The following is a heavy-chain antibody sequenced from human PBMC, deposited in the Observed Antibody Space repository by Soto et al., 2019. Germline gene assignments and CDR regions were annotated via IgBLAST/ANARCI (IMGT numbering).Heavy chain of an antibody. J-gene: IGHJ3*02. Sequence: GASVKVSCKASGGTFSSYAISWVRQAPGQGLEWMGGIIPIFGTANYAQKFQGRVTITADESTSTAYMELSSLRSEDTAVYYCAGGGVGHKCGGFDIWGQGTMVTVSS. CDR3: AGGGVGHKCGGFDI. CDR1: GGTFSSYA. CDR2: IIPIFGTA. V-gene: IGHV1-69*13. D-gene: IGHD1-26*01.